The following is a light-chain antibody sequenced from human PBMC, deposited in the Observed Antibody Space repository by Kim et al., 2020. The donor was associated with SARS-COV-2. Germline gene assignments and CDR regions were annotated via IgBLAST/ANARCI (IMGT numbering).Light chain of an antibody. V-gene: IGKV1-27*01. CDR2: AAS. Sequence: ASVRDRVIITCRASQGISNYLAWYQQKPGKVPKLLIYAASALQSGVPSRFSGSGSGTDFTLTISSLQPEDVATYYCQKYNSAPRTFGQGTKVDIK. J-gene: IGKJ1*01. CDR3: QKYNSAPRT. CDR1: QGISNY.